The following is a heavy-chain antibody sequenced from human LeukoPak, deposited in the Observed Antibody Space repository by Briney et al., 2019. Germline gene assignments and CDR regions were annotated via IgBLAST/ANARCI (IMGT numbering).Heavy chain of an antibody. V-gene: IGHV4-59*08. CDR3: ARLGLKQSGYLDY. D-gene: IGHD3-22*01. Sequence: SETLSLTCTVSGGSISGYYWSWIRQPPGKGLEWLGYIYHSGSTIYHSGSTNYNPSLKSRVTISVDTSKNQFSLKLSSVTAADTAVYYCARLGLKQSGYLDYWGQGTLVTVSS. J-gene: IGHJ4*02. CDR2: IYHSGSTIYHSGST. CDR1: GGSISGYY.